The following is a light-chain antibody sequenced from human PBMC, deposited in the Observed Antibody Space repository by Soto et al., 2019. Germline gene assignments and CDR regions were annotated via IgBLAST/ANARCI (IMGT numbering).Light chain of an antibody. CDR1: QSVSSN. J-gene: IGKJ1*01. CDR2: CAS. CDR3: QQYNNSWT. V-gene: IGKV3-15*01. Sequence: EIVMTQSPATLSLSPGERATLSCRASQSVSSNLAWYQQQPGQAPRLLIFCASTRATGIPARFSGSGSGTEFTLTSSSLQSEDFAFYYCQQYNNSWTFGQGTKVEIK.